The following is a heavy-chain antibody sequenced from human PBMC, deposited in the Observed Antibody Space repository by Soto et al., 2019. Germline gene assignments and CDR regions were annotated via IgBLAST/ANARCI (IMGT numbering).Heavy chain of an antibody. CDR1: GGSFSGYY. CDR3: ARALVSYRDYAYFDY. J-gene: IGHJ4*02. Sequence: SETLSLTCAVYGGSFSGYYWSWIRQHPGKGLEWIGYIYYSGSTYYNPSLKSRVTISVDTSKNQFSLKLSSVTAADTAVYYCARALVSYRDYAYFDYWGQGTLVTVSS. D-gene: IGHD3-16*01. V-gene: IGHV4-31*11. CDR2: IYYSGST.